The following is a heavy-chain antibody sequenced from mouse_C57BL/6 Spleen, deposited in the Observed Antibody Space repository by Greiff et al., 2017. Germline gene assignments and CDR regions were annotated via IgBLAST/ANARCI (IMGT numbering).Heavy chain of an antibody. D-gene: IGHD4-1*01. CDR3: ARTLSG. J-gene: IGHJ2*01. CDR2: IYPGDGDT. Sequence: VQLQQSGPELVKPGASVKISCKASGSAFSSSWMNWVKQRPGKGLEWIGRIYPGDGDTNYNGTFKGKATLTADKSSSTAYMQLSSLTSEDSAVYFCARTLSGWGQGTTLTVSS. CDR1: GSAFSSSW. V-gene: IGHV1-82*01.